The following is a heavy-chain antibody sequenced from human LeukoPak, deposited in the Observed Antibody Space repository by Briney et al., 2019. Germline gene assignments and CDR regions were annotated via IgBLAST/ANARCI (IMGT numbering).Heavy chain of an antibody. D-gene: IGHD3-10*01. CDR1: GFIFRNYW. CDR2: INEDGSEK. J-gene: IGHJ4*02. Sequence: GSLRLSCAAAGFIFRNYWMGWVRQAPGKGLEWVANINEDGSEKYYVDSVKGRFIISRDNAKNSLYLQMNILRAEDTAVFYCLSGSGHCGQGALVTVSS. CDR3: LSGSGH. V-gene: IGHV3-7*01.